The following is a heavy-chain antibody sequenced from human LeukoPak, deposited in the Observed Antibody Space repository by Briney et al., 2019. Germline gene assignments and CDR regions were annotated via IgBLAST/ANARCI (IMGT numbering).Heavy chain of an antibody. Sequence: GGSLRLSCVASGFSSSSYWMHWVRQDPGKGLVWVSRISSGGSDTKYVDSVKGRFTISRDNGKNTLYLEMNSLRVEDTAVYYCARDQTQAGPTTVDHWGQGTQVTVSS. CDR2: ISSGGSDT. J-gene: IGHJ4*02. V-gene: IGHV3-74*01. D-gene: IGHD1-14*01. CDR3: ARDQTQAGPTTVDH. CDR1: GFSSSSYW.